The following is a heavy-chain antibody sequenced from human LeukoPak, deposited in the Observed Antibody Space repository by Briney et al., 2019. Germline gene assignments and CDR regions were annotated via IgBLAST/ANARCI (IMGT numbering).Heavy chain of an antibody. CDR2: ISSSSSYI. J-gene: IGHJ3*02. Sequence: KPGGFLRLSCAASGFTFSSYSMNWVRQAPGKGLEWVSSISSSSSYIYYADSVKGRFTISRDNAKNSLYLQMNSLRAEDTAVYYCASGAYCGGDCYSGDAFDIWGQGTMVTVSS. CDR1: GFTFSSYS. CDR3: ASGAYCGGDCYSGDAFDI. D-gene: IGHD2-21*01. V-gene: IGHV3-21*01.